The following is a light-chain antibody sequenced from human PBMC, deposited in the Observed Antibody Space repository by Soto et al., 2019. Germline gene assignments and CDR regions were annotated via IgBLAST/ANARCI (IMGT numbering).Light chain of an antibody. V-gene: IGLV1-40*01. J-gene: IGLJ3*02. Sequence: QSVLTQPPSVSGAPGQRVTISCTGSRSNIGAGYDVHWYQQIPVTAPKLLIYRNHDRPSGVPDRFYGSKSGTSASLAITGLQDEDEADYYCQSYDTSLTRARVFGGGTKVTV. CDR1: RSNIGAGYD. CDR3: QSYDTSLTRARV. CDR2: RNH.